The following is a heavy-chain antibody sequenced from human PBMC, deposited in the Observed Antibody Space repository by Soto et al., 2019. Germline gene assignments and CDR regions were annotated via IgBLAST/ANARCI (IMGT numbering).Heavy chain of an antibody. Sequence: GESLKISCKGSGYSFTSYWIGWVRQMPGKGLEWMGIIYPGDSGTRYSPSFQGQVTISADKSISTAYLQWSSLKASDTAMYYCARLNSSGGYYPYYFDYWGQGTLVTVSS. D-gene: IGHD3-22*01. CDR2: IYPGDSGT. CDR3: ARLNSSGGYYPYYFDY. CDR1: GYSFTSYW. J-gene: IGHJ4*02. V-gene: IGHV5-51*01.